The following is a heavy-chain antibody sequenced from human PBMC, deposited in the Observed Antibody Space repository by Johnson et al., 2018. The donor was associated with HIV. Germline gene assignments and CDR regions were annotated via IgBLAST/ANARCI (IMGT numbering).Heavy chain of an antibody. CDR1: GFTFSSYA. Sequence: QVQLVESGGGVVQPGRSLRLSCAASGFTFSSYAMHWVRQAPGKGLEWVAVISYDGSNKYYADSVKGRFTISRDNSKNTLYLQMNSLRAEDQAVYYCAILPYYYDSSGYYHDDAFDIWGQGTMVTVSS. J-gene: IGHJ3*02. D-gene: IGHD3-22*01. CDR2: ISYDGSNK. CDR3: AILPYYYDSSGYYHDDAFDI. V-gene: IGHV3-30-3*01.